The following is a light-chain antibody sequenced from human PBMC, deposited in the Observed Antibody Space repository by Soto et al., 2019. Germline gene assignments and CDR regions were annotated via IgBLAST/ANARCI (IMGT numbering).Light chain of an antibody. CDR2: GAS. CDR1: QSVSSSY. J-gene: IGKJ2*01. CDR3: HQYGTLYT. V-gene: IGKV3-20*01. Sequence: EIVLTQSPGTLSLSXXXXATLSCRASQSVSSSYLAWYQQKPGQAPRLLIYGASSRATGIPDRFSGSGSGTDFTLTISRLEPEDFAVYYCHQYGTLYTFGQGTKLEIK.